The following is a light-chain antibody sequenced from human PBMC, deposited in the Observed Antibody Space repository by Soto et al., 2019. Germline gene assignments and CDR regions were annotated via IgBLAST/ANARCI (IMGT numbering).Light chain of an antibody. V-gene: IGKV3-11*01. CDR1: QSVSSY. Sequence: EIVLTQSPATLSLSPGERATLSCRASQSVSSYLAWYQQKPGQAPRLLIYGASNRATGIPARFSGSGSGTDFTLTISSLEPEDFAVYYCQQRSIWPISFGGGTKVEIK. CDR3: QQRSIWPIS. J-gene: IGKJ4*01. CDR2: GAS.